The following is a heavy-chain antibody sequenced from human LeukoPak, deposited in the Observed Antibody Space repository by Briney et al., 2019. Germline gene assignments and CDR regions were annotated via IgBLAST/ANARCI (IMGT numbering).Heavy chain of an antibody. J-gene: IGHJ4*02. Sequence: ASVKVSCKASGYTFTGYYLHWVRQAPGQGLEWVGWMNSQTGVTDCAQSFQGRVTMTRDTSINTAYLELRSLRSDDTAVYYCARDGGDYADYDYWGQGTLVTVPS. CDR1: GYTFTGYY. D-gene: IGHD4-17*01. CDR3: ARDGGDYADYDY. CDR2: MNSQTGVT. V-gene: IGHV1-2*02.